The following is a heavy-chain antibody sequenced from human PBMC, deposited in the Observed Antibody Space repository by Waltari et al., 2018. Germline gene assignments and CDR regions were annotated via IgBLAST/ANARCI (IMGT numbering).Heavy chain of an antibody. D-gene: IGHD3-16*01. J-gene: IGHJ4*02. CDR2: IRLDGSNK. CDR3: APVSLRDHAGGLGY. CDR1: GFTFSSYG. Sequence: QVQLVESGGGVVQPGGSLRLSCAASGFTFSSYGMHWVRQAPGKGLEWVAFIRLDGSNKYYADSVKGRFTISRDNSKNTLYLQMNSLRAEDTAVYYCAPVSLRDHAGGLGYWGQGTLVTVSS. V-gene: IGHV3-30*02.